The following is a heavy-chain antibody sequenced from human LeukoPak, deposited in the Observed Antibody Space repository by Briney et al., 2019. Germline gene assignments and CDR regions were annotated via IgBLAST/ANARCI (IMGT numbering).Heavy chain of an antibody. CDR3: ARDYGFGY. J-gene: IGHJ4*02. V-gene: IGHV4-59*01. CDR1: GGSISSYY. CDR2: IYYSGST. D-gene: IGHD4-17*01. Sequence: PSETLSLTCTGSGGSISSYYWSWIRQPPGKGLEWIGYIYYSGSTNYNPSLKSRVTISVDTSKNQFSLKLSSVTAADTAVYYCARDYGFGYWGQGTLVTVSS.